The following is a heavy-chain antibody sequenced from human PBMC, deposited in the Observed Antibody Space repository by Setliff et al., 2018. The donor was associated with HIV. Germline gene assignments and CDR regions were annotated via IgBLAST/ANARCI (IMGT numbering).Heavy chain of an antibody. CDR2: IYYNGIT. V-gene: IGHV4-59*11. CDR3: ARAGYYGATSYWEYFQH. Sequence: PSETLSLTCTVSGGSITSHYWSFIRQPPGKGLEWIGSIYYNGITNYNLSLTSRVTISVDTSKNQFSLKLSSVTAADTAVYFCARAGYYGATSYWEYFQHWGQGALVTVSS. D-gene: IGHD1-26*01. J-gene: IGHJ1*01. CDR1: GGSITSHY.